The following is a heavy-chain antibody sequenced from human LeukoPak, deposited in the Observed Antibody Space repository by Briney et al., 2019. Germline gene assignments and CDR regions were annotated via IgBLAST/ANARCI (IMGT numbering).Heavy chain of an antibody. CDR1: GGSISSGSYY. CDR3: ASGSAAGPEG. J-gene: IGHJ4*02. D-gene: IGHD6-13*01. V-gene: IGHV4-61*02. Sequence: SETLSLTCTVSGGSISSGSYYWSWIRQPAGKGLEWIGRIYTSGSTNYNPSLKCRVTISVDTSKNQFSLKLSSVTAADTAVYYCASGSAAGPEGWGQGTLVTVSS. CDR2: IYTSGST.